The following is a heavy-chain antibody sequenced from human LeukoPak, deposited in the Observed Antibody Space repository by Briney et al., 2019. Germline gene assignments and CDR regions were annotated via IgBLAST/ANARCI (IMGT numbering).Heavy chain of an antibody. Sequence: GGSLRLSCAASGLTFSTYSMNWVRQAPGKGLEWISYISSSGSIRYYADSVKGRFTISRDNAKNSLYLQMNSLRDEDTAVYYCARGVIWFGESPKNWLGPDPWGQGTLVTVSS. CDR2: ISSSGSIR. CDR3: ARGVIWFGESPKNWLGPDP. CDR1: GLTFSTYS. D-gene: IGHD3-10*01. J-gene: IGHJ5*02. V-gene: IGHV3-48*02.